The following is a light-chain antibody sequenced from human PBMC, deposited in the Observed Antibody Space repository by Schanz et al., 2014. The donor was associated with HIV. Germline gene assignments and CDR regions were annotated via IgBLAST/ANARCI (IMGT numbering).Light chain of an antibody. CDR3: ASYAGSNNFEV. J-gene: IGLJ1*01. Sequence: QSVLTQPPSASGPPGQRVTISCSGSSSNIGSNTVNWYQQLPGTAPKLLIYSSNQRPSGVPDRFSGSKSGNTASLTVSGLQAEDEADYYCASYAGSNNFEVFGTGTKLTVL. V-gene: IGLV1-44*01. CDR1: SSNIGSNT. CDR2: SSN.